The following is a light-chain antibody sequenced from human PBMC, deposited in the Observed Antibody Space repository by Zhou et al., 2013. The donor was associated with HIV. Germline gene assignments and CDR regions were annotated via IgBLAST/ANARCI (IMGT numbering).Light chain of an antibody. CDR1: QDIYNY. J-gene: IGKJ1*01. CDR2: AAS. V-gene: IGKV1-27*01. Sequence: DIQMTQSPSSLSASVGDRVTITCRASQDIYNYLAWYQQKPGKVPKLLIYAASTLQSGVPSRFSGSGSGTDFPLIISSLQPEDAATYYCQNYYNVPRTFGQGTRVEIK. CDR3: QNYYNVPRT.